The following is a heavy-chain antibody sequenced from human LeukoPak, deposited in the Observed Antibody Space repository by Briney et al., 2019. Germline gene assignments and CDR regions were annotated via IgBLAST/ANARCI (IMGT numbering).Heavy chain of an antibody. CDR2: ISGSGGST. Sequence: PGRSLRLPCAASGFTFSSYAMSWVRQAPGKGLEWVSAISGSGGSTYYADSVKGRFTISRDNSKNTLYLQMNSLRAEDTAVYYCAKTCDGEYCSSTSWEGYWGQGTLVTVSS. D-gene: IGHD2-2*01. CDR1: GFTFSSYA. J-gene: IGHJ4*02. V-gene: IGHV3-23*01. CDR3: AKTCDGEYCSSTSWEGY.